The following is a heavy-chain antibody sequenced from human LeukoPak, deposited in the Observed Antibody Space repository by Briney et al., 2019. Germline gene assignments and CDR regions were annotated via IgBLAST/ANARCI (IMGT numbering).Heavy chain of an antibody. CDR3: ARDRYSGSLEVDY. V-gene: IGHV3-30*03. J-gene: IGHJ4*02. CDR1: GFTFSNHG. CDR2: ISSDGSRK. Sequence: GRSLRLSCAPSGFTFSNHGMHWVRQAPGKGLEWVAIISSDGSRKYYAHSVEGRFTISRDNSKNTLYLQMDSLRAEDTAVYYCARDRYSGSLEVDYWGQGTLVTVSS. D-gene: IGHD1-26*01.